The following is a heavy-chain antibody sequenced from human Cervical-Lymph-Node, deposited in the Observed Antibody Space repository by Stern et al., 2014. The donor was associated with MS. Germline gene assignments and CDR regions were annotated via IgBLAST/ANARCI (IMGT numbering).Heavy chain of an antibody. CDR3: ARDGQQLAPYTMDV. CDR2: IWYDGTNK. D-gene: IGHD6-13*01. CDR1: GFTFRSHA. V-gene: IGHV3-33*01. J-gene: IGHJ6*02. Sequence: QLVQSGGGVVQPGRSLRLSCATSGFTFRSHAMHWVRQAPGKGLEWGAQIWYDGTNKYYADSVTGRFTISRDNSKNTLDLQMNSLRGEDTGVYYCARDGQQLAPYTMDVWGQGTTVTVSS.